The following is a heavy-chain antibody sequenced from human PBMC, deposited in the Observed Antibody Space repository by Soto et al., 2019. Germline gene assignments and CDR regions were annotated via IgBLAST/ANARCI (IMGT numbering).Heavy chain of an antibody. CDR1: GYTFTSYG. CDR3: ARVKSGYDVAY. V-gene: IGHV1-18*01. CDR2: ISAYNGNT. J-gene: IGHJ4*02. Sequence: QVQLVQSGAEVKKPGASVKVSCKASGYTFTSYGINWVRQAPGQGLAWMGWISAYNGNTHYAQKLQGRVNMTTDTSTSTDYMELRSLRSDDTAVYYCARVKSGYDVAYWGQGTLVNVSS. D-gene: IGHD5-12*01.